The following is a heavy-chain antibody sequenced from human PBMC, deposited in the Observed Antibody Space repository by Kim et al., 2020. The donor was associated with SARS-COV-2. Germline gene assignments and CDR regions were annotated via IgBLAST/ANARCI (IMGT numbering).Heavy chain of an antibody. CDR2: INPNSGGT. D-gene: IGHD3-22*01. CDR1: GYTFTGYY. V-gene: IGHV1-2*02. CDR3: ATRGYDSSGYWGVYYYYMDV. Sequence: ASVKVSCKASGYTFTGYYMHWVRQAPGQGLEWMGWINPNSGGTNYAQKFQGRVTMTRDTSISTAYMELSRLRSDDTAVYYCATRGYDSSGYWGVYYYYMDVWGKGTTVTVSS. J-gene: IGHJ6*03.